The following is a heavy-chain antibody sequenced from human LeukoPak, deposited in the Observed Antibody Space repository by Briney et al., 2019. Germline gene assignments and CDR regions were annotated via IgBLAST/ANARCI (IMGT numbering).Heavy chain of an antibody. CDR3: ARHSKAEQWLVRSNPDY. Sequence: SETLSLTCTVSSGSISSASYYWGWIRQPPGKGLEWIGTIYYSGSTYYNPSLRSRVTISVDTSKNQFSLKLTSVTAADTAVYYCARHSKAEQWLVRSNPDYWGQGTLVTVSS. J-gene: IGHJ4*02. CDR2: IYYSGST. V-gene: IGHV4-39*01. D-gene: IGHD6-19*01. CDR1: SGSISSASYY.